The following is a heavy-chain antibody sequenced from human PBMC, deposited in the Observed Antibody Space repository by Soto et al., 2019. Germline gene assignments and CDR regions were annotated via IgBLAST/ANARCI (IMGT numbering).Heavy chain of an antibody. CDR3: ARVLQHSSWLGDD. CDR2: IYYSGST. J-gene: IGHJ4*02. CDR1: GGSISSGGYY. Sequence: SETLSLTCTVSGGSISSGGYYWSWIRQHPGKGLEWIGYIYYSGSTYYNPSLKSRVTISVDTSKNQFSLKLDSVTAADTAGYFCARVLQHSSWLGDDWGPGTLVTVSS. V-gene: IGHV4-31*03. D-gene: IGHD6-13*01.